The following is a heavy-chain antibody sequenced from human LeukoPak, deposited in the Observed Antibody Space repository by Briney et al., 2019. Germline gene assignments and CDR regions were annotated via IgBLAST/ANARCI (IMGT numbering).Heavy chain of an antibody. Sequence: SETLSLTCNVSGGSISSGNYYWSWIHQHPGKGLEWIGYIYYSGSTYYYPSLKSRVTISIDTSKNQFSLKLSSVTAADTAVYYCARCAVVHAFDIWGQGTMVTVSS. V-gene: IGHV4-31*03. CDR1: GGSISSGNYY. D-gene: IGHD3-22*01. CDR3: ARCAVVHAFDI. CDR2: IYYSGST. J-gene: IGHJ3*02.